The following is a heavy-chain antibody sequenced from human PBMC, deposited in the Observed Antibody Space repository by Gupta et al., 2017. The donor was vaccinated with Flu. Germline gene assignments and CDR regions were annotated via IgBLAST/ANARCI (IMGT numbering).Heavy chain of an antibody. Sequence: QVQLQQWGAGLLKPSETLSLTCAVYGGSFSGYYGSWIRQPPGKGLEWIGEISHSGSTNYNPSLKSRVTISLDTSRNQFSLKLNSVTAADTAVYYCARDADYFRLWSQGTLVTVSP. CDR2: ISHSGST. J-gene: IGHJ1*01. V-gene: IGHV4-34*01. CDR3: ARDADYFRL. CDR1: GGSFSGYY.